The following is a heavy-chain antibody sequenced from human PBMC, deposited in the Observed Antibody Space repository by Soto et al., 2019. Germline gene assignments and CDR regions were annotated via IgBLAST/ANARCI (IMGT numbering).Heavy chain of an antibody. D-gene: IGHD2-2*01. J-gene: IGHJ3*02. CDR1: GFSLSNARMG. CDR2: IFSNDEK. CDR3: ARTLVVALTAEAFDI. Sequence: QVTLKESGPVLVKPTETLTLTCTVSGFSLSNARMGVSWIRQPPGKALEWLAHIFSNDEKSYSTSLKSRLTISKDTSKRQVVLTMTNMDPVDTATSFCARTLVVALTAEAFDIWGQGTMVTVSS. V-gene: IGHV2-26*01.